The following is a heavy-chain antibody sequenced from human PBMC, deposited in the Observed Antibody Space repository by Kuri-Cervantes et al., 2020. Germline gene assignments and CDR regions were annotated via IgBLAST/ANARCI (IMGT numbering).Heavy chain of an antibody. CDR2: INWNGGST. Sequence: GGSLRLSCAASGFTFNFYALNWVRQAPGKGLEWVSGINWNGGSTGYADSVKGRFTISRDNAKNSLYLQMNSLRAEDTALYYCARAPSPGYSDYMDVWGKGTTVTVSS. V-gene: IGHV3-20*04. D-gene: IGHD6-13*01. CDR1: GFTFNFYA. J-gene: IGHJ6*03. CDR3: ARAPSPGYSDYMDV.